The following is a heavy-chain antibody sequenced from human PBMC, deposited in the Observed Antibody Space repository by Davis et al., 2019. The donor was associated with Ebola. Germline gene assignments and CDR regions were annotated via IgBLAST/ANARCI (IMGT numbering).Heavy chain of an antibody. J-gene: IGHJ4*02. V-gene: IGHV4-34*01. CDR2: VDHSGNT. CDR1: GGSFSGYY. Sequence: MPSETLSLTCAVYGGSFSGYYWSWIRQPPGKGLEWIGEVDHSGNTNYNPSFKSRVIVSEDASKNQFSLKLTSLTAADTAVYYCARVRTGPHGYFDYWGQGILVTVSS. CDR3: ARVRTGPHGYFDY.